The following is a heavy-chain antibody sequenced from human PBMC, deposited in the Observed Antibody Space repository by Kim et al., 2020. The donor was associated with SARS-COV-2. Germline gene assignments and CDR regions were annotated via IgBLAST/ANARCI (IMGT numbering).Heavy chain of an antibody. V-gene: IGHV1-3*01. D-gene: IGHD6-19*01. CDR3: ARSPQQWLVLDY. J-gene: IGHJ4*02. Sequence: KYSQKFQGRVTITRDTSASTAYMELSSLRSEDTAVYYCARSPQQWLVLDYWGQGTLVTVSS.